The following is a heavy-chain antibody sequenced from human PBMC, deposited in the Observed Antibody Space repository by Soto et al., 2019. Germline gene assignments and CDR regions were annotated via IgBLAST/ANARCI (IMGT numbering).Heavy chain of an antibody. CDR1: GFIFNTYW. J-gene: IGHJ5*02. CDR3: ARAKPSGTSALDP. CDR2: INSDGSIA. D-gene: IGHD3-10*01. Sequence: QPGGSLRLSCAASGFIFNTYWMHWVRQAPGKGLVWISRINSDGSIADYADSVRGRITISRDNTKNTVYLQMNSLRVEDTAVYYCARAKPSGTSALDPWGQGT. V-gene: IGHV3-74*01.